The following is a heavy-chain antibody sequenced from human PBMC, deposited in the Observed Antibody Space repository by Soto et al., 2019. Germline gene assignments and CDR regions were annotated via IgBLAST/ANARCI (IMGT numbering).Heavy chain of an antibody. D-gene: IGHD6-19*01. J-gene: IGHJ4*02. CDR3: AKGGGGGWYDD. V-gene: IGHV3-23*01. Sequence: EVQLLESGGGLVQPGGSPRLSCAASGFTFSSCSMAWVRLAPGKGLEWVSSISGSGTNTYYSDSVRGRFTISRENSKNALYLPMNSLRGDDTAVYYCAKGGGGGWYDDLGQGTLVTVSS. CDR2: ISGSGTNT. CDR1: GFTFSSCS.